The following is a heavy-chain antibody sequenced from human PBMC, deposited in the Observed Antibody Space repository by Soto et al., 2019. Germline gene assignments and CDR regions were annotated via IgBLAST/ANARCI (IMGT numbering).Heavy chain of an antibody. J-gene: IGHJ4*02. V-gene: IGHV3-30-3*01. CDR2: ISYDGSNK. D-gene: IGHD5-12*01. CDR3: ARDLTCDGYNPCNVDC. CDR1: GFTFSSYA. Sequence: QVQLVESGGGVVQPGRSLRLSCAASGFTFSSYAMHWVRQAPGKGLEWVAVISYDGSNKYYADSMKGRFTISRDNSKNTLYLQMNGLRAEDTAVYYCARDLTCDGYNPCNVDCWGQGTLVNVSS.